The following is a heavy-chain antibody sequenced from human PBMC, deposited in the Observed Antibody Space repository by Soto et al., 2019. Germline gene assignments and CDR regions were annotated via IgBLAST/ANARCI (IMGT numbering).Heavy chain of an antibody. CDR2: IKQDGSEK. J-gene: IGHJ3*02. Sequence: GGSLRLSCAASGFTFSSYWMSWVRQAPGKGLEWVANIKQDGSEKYYVDSVKGRFTISRDNAKNSLYLQMNSLRAEDTAVYYCARDRNARPLKIYGSRADAIDIWGQGTMVTVSS. CDR1: GFTFSSYW. D-gene: IGHD3-10*01. V-gene: IGHV3-7*01. CDR3: ARDRNARPLKIYGSRADAIDI.